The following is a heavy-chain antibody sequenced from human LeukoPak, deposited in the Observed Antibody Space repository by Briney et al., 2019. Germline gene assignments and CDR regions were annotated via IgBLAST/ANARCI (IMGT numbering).Heavy chain of an antibody. V-gene: IGHV1-2*04. CDR3: ARDRLGYCSSTSCYFYYYGMDV. CDR1: GYTFTGYY. Sequence: ASVKVSCKASGYTFTGYYMHWVRQAPGQGLEWMGWINPNSGGTNYAQKFQGWVTMTRDTSISTAYMELSRLRSDDTAVYYCARDRLGYCSSTSCYFYYYGMDVWGQGTTVTVSS. J-gene: IGHJ6*02. D-gene: IGHD2-2*01. CDR2: INPNSGGT.